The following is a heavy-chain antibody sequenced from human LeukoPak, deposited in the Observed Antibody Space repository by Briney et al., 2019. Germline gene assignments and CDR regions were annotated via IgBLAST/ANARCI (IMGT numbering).Heavy chain of an antibody. CDR1: GGSISSYY. CDR3: ARHPLRGGFDF. J-gene: IGHJ4*02. Sequence: SETLSLTCTVSGGSISSYYWSWIRQPPGKGLEWIGYIYYSGSTNYNPSLKSRVTISVDTSKNQFSLKLSSVTAADTALYYCARHPLRGGFDFWGQGALVTVSS. V-gene: IGHV4-59*08. CDR2: IYYSGST.